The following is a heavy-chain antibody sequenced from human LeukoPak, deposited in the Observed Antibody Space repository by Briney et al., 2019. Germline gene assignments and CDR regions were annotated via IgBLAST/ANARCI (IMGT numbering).Heavy chain of an antibody. V-gene: IGHV1-24*01. J-gene: IGHJ4*02. D-gene: IGHD3-22*01. Sequence: GASVTISCKVSVYTLTELSMHCVRQAPGNGLECRGGFDPEDGETLYAQKCQGRDTMTEDTSTDTAYIELTSLRSEETPVYYSARRAGDYSHPYDYWGQGTLVTVYS. CDR3: ARRAGDYSHPYDY. CDR2: FDPEDGET. CDR1: VYTLTELS.